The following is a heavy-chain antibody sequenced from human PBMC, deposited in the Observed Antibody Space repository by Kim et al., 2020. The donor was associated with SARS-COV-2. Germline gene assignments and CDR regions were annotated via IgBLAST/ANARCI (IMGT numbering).Heavy chain of an antibody. CDR2: VDTSETT. J-gene: IGHJ4*02. D-gene: IGHD5-18*01. V-gene: IGHV4-4*07. Sequence: SETLSLTCSVSGGSMSAYYWSWIRQSAGKGLEWIGQVDTSETTKSNPSLGSRVTMSIDTSRRQFSMTLTSVTPADTAVYYCVRDLDSYGYEDSFDCWGQGTPVTVSS. CDR3: VRDLDSYGYEDSFDC. CDR1: GGSMSAYY.